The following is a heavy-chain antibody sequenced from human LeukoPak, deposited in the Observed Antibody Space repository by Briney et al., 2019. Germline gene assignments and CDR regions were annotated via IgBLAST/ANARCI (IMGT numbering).Heavy chain of an antibody. CDR2: IYYSGST. V-gene: IGHV4-39*01. CDR3: ARLGGGNYYDSSGDAFDI. J-gene: IGHJ3*02. D-gene: IGHD3-22*01. Sequence: PSETLSLTCTVSGGSISSSSYYWGWIRQPPGKGLEWIGSIYYSGSTYYNPSLKSRVTISVDTSKSQFSLKLSSVTAADTAVYYCARLGGGNYYDSSGDAFDIWGQGTMVTVSS. CDR1: GGSISSSSYY.